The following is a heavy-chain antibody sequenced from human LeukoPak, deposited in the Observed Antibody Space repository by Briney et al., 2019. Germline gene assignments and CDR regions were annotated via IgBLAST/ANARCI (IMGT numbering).Heavy chain of an antibody. CDR3: ARGRTRGYDILTGYYTPVDY. CDR1: GGTFSSYA. Sequence: SSVKVSRKASGGTFSSYAIGWVRQAPGQGLEWMGGIIPIFGTANYAQKFQGRVTITADESTSTAYMELSSLRSEDTAVYYCARGRTRGYDILTGYYTPVDYWGQGTLVTVSS. CDR2: IIPIFGTA. V-gene: IGHV1-69*01. J-gene: IGHJ4*02. D-gene: IGHD3-9*01.